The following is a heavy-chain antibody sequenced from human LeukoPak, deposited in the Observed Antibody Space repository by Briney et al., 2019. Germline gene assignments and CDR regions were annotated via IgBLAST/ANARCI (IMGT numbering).Heavy chain of an antibody. D-gene: IGHD3-22*01. J-gene: IGHJ4*02. V-gene: IGHV4-39*07. CDR1: GDSISSNNYY. CDR2: IPYSGST. CDR3: ASQRNDYYDSSGHDY. Sequence: PSETLSLTCTISGDSISSNNYYWAWIRQPPGKGLEWIGSIPYSGSTYYNPSLKSRVTMSVDTSKNQVSLKLSSVTAADTAVYYCASQRNDYYDSSGHDYWGQGTLVTVSS.